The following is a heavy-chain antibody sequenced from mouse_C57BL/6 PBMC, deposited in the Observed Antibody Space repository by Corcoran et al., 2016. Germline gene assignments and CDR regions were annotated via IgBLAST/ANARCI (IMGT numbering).Heavy chain of an antibody. CDR2: ISYDGSN. V-gene: IGHV3-6*01. D-gene: IGHD1-1*01. CDR3: ARGNFPDYYGSYAMDY. CDR1: GYSITSGYY. Sequence: DVQLQESGPGLVKPSQSLSLTCSVTGYSITSGYYWNWIRQFPGNKLEWMGYISYDGSNNYNPSLKNRISITRDTSKNQFFLKLNSVTTEDTATYYCARGNFPDYYGSYAMDYWGQGTSVTVSS. J-gene: IGHJ4*01.